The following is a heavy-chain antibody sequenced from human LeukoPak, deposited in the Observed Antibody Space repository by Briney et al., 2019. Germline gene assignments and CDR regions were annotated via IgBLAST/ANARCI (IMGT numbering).Heavy chain of an antibody. CDR2: IYSGGST. V-gene: IGHV3-66*01. D-gene: IGHD2-21*02. CDR1: GSTVSSNY. J-gene: IGHJ4*02. Sequence: PGGSLRLSCAASGSTVSSNYMSWVRQAPGKGLEWVSVIYSGGSTYYADSVKGRFTISRDNSKNTLYLQMNSLRAEDTAVYYCARSSAYCGGDCYFDYWGQGTLVTVSS. CDR3: ARSSAYCGGDCYFDY.